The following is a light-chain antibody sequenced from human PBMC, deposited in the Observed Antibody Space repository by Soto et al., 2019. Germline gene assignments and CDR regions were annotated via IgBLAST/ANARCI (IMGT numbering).Light chain of an antibody. CDR2: DAS. Sequence: DIQMTQSPSTLSSSVGDRVTITCRASQSISSWLAWYQQKPGKAPKLLIYDASSLESGVPSRFSGSGTGTEFTLTFSIPKTNVVATDYCQHYNRYSRTFGPGTKVDIK. J-gene: IGKJ3*01. CDR1: QSISSW. V-gene: IGKV1-5*01. CDR3: QHYNRYSRT.